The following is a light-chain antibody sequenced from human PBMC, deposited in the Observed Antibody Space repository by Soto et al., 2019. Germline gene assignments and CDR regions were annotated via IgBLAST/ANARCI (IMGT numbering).Light chain of an antibody. CDR1: SSNIGSNA. V-gene: IGLV1-44*01. Sequence: QLVLTQPPSASGTPGQRVTISCSGSSSNIGSNAVNWYQQLPGTAPKLLIYRNNERPSGVPDRFSGSKSGTSASLAISGLQSEDEADYYCAAWDDSLNGYVFGTGTNLTVL. J-gene: IGLJ1*01. CDR3: AAWDDSLNGYV. CDR2: RNN.